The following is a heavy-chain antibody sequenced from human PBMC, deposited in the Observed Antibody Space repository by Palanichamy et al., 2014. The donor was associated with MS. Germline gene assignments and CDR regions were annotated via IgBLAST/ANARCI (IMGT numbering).Heavy chain of an antibody. CDR2: STNKANRYTT. CDR3: VRGRSGLDV. J-gene: IGHJ6*02. Sequence: EVQLVESGGGLVQPGGSLRLSCAASGITLSDYYMDWVRQAPEKGLEWVGRSTNKANRYTTEYAASVKGRFTISRDDSKNLLYLQINSLKTEDTAVYYCVRGRSGLDVWGQGTTVTVSS. CDR1: GITLSDYY. V-gene: IGHV3-72*01.